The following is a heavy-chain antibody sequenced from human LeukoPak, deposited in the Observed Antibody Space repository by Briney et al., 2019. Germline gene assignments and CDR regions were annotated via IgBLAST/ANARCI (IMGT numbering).Heavy chain of an antibody. CDR2: ISSSSSYI. J-gene: IGHJ4*02. V-gene: IGHV3-21*04. CDR3: AKSSGHYDILTGYLYYFDY. CDR1: GFTFSSYS. Sequence: GGSLRLSCAASGFTFSSYSMNWVRQAPGKGLEWVSSISSSSSYIYYADSVKGRFTISRDNAKNSLYLQMNSLRAEDTALYYCAKSSGHYDILTGYLYYFDYWGQGTLVTVSS. D-gene: IGHD3-9*01.